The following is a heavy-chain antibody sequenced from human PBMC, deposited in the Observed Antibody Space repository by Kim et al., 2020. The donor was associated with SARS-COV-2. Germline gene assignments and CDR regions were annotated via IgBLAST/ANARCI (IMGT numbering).Heavy chain of an antibody. CDR3: MTQAELGYRSSWFGF. J-gene: IGHJ5*01. D-gene: IGHD6-13*01. CDR1: GQTLRAMA. CDR2: ISATNGYT. V-gene: IGHV1-18*01. Sequence: ASVKVSCKTSGQTLRAMAFNWIRQAPRQGLEWMGWISATNGYTAFAQNFQGRVTLTTDTSTSTCYMELKSLTADDTAVYYCMTQAELGYRSSWFGFWGPGTPVSVSS.